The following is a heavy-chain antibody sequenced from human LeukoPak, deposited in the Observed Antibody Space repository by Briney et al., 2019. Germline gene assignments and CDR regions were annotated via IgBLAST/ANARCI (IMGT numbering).Heavy chain of an antibody. J-gene: IGHJ4*02. Sequence: SETLSLTCAVYGGSFSGYYWSWIRQPPGKGLEWIGEINHSGSTNYNPSLKSRVTISVDTSKNQFSLKLSSVTAADTAVYYCARRQLRTVDYWGQGTLVTVSS. CDR1: GGSFSGYY. D-gene: IGHD7-27*01. V-gene: IGHV4-34*01. CDR2: INHSGST. CDR3: ARRQLRTVDY.